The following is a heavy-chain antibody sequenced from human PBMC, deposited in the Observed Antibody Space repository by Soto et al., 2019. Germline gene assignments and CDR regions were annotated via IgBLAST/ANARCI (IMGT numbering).Heavy chain of an antibody. CDR3: PSVYGGRRFDP. Sequence: QLQLQESGSGLVKPSQTLSLTCAVSGGSISSGGYSWSWIRQPPGKGLEWIGYIYHSGSTYYNPSLKSLATISVDRSKNPSPLPLLSVPAADTAVYYCPSVYGGRRFDPWGQGTLVTVSS. CDR1: GGSISSGGYS. J-gene: IGHJ5*02. V-gene: IGHV4-30-2*01. CDR2: IYHSGST. D-gene: IGHD2-8*01.